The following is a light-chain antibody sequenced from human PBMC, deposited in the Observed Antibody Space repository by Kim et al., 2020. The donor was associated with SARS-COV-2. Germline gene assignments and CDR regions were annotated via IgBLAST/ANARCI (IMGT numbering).Light chain of an antibody. CDR1: SSDIGGYNF. CDR2: EVN. CDR3: KSFGGSKIV. J-gene: IGLJ6*01. Sequence: PGQSVTISCTGTSSDIGGYNFISWYQQHPGKAPKLIIYEVNNRPSGVPDRFSGSKSGNTASLTVSGLQAEDEADYYCKSFGGSKIVFGTGTQLTVL. V-gene: IGLV2-8*01.